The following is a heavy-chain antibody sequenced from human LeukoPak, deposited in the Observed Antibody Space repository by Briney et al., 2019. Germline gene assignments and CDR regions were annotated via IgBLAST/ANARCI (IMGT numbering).Heavy chain of an antibody. V-gene: IGHV6-1*01. J-gene: IGHJ3*02. CDR3: ASGWAFDI. Sequence: SQTLSLTCAISGDIVSSNSAAWNWVRQSPSRGLEWLGRTYYRSKWHNDYAGSVESRIIINADTSKNQFSLQLNSVTPEDTVVYYCASGWAFDIWGQGTMVTVSS. CDR2: TYYRSKWHN. D-gene: IGHD6-19*01. CDR1: GDIVSSNSAA.